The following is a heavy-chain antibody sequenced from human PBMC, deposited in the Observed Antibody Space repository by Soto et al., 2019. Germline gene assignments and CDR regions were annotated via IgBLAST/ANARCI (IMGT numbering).Heavy chain of an antibody. Sequence: HPGGSLRLSCAASGFTFSSYAMSWVRQAPGKGLEWVSTIRSSGDNTYYADSVKGRFTVSRDNSKSTLYLQMNSLRAEDTAVYYCAKRDTSGSYYFDYWGQGALVTVSS. CDR3: AKRDTSGSYYFDY. D-gene: IGHD6-19*01. V-gene: IGHV3-23*01. CDR1: GFTFSSYA. CDR2: IRSSGDNT. J-gene: IGHJ4*02.